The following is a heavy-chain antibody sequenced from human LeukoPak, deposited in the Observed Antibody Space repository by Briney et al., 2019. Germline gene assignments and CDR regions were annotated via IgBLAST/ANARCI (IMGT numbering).Heavy chain of an antibody. V-gene: IGHV1-18*01. CDR3: ARDHSAYVQNWFDP. CDR1: GYTFTSYG. J-gene: IGHJ5*02. Sequence: ASVKVSCRASGYTFTSYGISWVRQDPGQGPEWLGWISAYNGNTNYAQKLQGRVTLTTDTSTTTAYMELRSLRSDDTAVYYCARDHSAYVQNWFDPWGQGTLVTVSS. D-gene: IGHD5-12*01. CDR2: ISAYNGNT.